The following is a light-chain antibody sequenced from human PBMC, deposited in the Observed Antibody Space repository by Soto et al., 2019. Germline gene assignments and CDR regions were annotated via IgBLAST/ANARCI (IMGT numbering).Light chain of an antibody. V-gene: IGKV1-39*01. CDR2: AEY. CDR3: QRGYSTQIP. CDR1: QSISSY. Sequence: MQMTQSPSLLFACLGDRVVIACRASQSISSYLNWYQQKPGNAPKVMIYAEYTLQSGVQSRFSGSGSGTDFALTIRSLQPEDFATYYCQRGYSTQIPFGPWPRVEIK. J-gene: IGKJ5*01.